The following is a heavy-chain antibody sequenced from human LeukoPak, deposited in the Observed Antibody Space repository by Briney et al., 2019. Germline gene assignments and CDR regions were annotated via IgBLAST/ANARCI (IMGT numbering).Heavy chain of an antibody. Sequence: SETLSLTCTVSGGSISSSSYYWGWIRQPPGKGLEWIGSIYYNGYTYYTSSLKSRVTIFVNTSKNHFSLKLISVTAADTAMYYCARQGGDTMVRGVVRDWFDPWGQGTLVTVSS. CDR2: IYYNGYT. CDR1: GGSISSSSYY. D-gene: IGHD3-10*01. J-gene: IGHJ5*02. V-gene: IGHV4-39*01. CDR3: ARQGGDTMVRGVVRDWFDP.